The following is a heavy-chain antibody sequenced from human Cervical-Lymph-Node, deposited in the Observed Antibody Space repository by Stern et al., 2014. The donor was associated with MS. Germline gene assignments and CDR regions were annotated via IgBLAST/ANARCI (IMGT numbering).Heavy chain of an antibody. D-gene: IGHD1-26*01. J-gene: IGHJ4*02. V-gene: IGHV3-74*01. CDR3: ARDQTARGPTTFDY. CDR2: ISSDWSDI. Sequence: EVQLVESGGGLVRPGGSLRLSCAASGFTFSSYWMHWVRQALGKGLGWVSRISSDWSDITYADSVRGRFTISRDNAKNTLYLQMNSLRAEDTAVYYCARDQTARGPTTFDYWGQGTLVTVSS. CDR1: GFTFSSYW.